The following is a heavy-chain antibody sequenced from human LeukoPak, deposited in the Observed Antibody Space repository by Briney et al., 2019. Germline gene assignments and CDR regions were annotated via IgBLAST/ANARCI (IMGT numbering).Heavy chain of an antibody. D-gene: IGHD4-23*01. CDR3: ARDRDAAVAYFDY. V-gene: IGHV3-7*01. Sequence: GGSLRLSCAASGFTFSSYWMSWVRQAPGKGLEWVANIKQDGSEKYYVDSVKGRFTISRDNAKNSLYLQMNSLRAEDTAVYYCARDRDAAVAYFDYWGQGISVTVSS. CDR1: GFTFSSYW. J-gene: IGHJ4*02. CDR2: IKQDGSEK.